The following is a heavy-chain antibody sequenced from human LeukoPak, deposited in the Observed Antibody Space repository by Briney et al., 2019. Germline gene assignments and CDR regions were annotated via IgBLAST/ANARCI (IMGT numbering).Heavy chain of an antibody. CDR2: IYYSGST. D-gene: IGHD6-13*01. CDR3: ARARIAAAGTSFFGP. V-gene: IGHV4-39*07. CDR1: GGSISSSSYY. J-gene: IGHJ5*02. Sequence: SETLSLTCTVSGGSISSSSYYWGWIRQPPGKGLEWIGSIYYSGSTYYNPSLKSRVTISVDTSKNQFSLKLSSVTAADTAVYYCARARIAAAGTSFFGPWGQGTLVTVSS.